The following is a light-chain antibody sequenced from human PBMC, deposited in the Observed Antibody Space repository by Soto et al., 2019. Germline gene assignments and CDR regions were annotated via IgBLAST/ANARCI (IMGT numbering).Light chain of an antibody. J-gene: IGLJ1*01. CDR3: TSYTSSGTHV. V-gene: IGLV2-14*01. CDR1: TSDVGGYNY. CDR2: DVI. Sequence: QSVLTQPASVSGSPGQSITISCTGTTSDVGGYNYVSWHQQHPGKAPKLMIYDVINRPSGVSNRFSGSKSDNTASLTISGLQAEDEADYYCTSYTSSGTHVFGSGTKVTVL.